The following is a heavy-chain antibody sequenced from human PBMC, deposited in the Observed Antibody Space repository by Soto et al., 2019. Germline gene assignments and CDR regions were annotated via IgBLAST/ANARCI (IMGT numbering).Heavy chain of an antibody. CDR1: GYTFTSYG. D-gene: IGHD6-19*01. V-gene: IGHV1-8*02. J-gene: IGHJ3*02. Sequence: ASVTVSCKASGYTFTSYGSSWVRRAPGQGLEWMGWMNPNSGNTAYAQKFQGRVTMTRNTSISTAYMELSSLRSEDTAVYYCARERSGWGAFDIWGQGTMVTVSS. CDR2: MNPNSGNT. CDR3: ARERSGWGAFDI.